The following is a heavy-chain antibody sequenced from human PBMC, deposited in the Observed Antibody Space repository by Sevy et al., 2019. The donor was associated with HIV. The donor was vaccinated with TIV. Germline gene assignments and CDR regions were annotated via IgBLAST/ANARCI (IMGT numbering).Heavy chain of an antibody. CDR3: ARLTTQPTSDLYGMDV. V-gene: IGHV1-2*02. D-gene: IGHD4-17*01. J-gene: IGHJ6*02. CDR2: INSDSGVT. Sequence: ASVKVSCKASGYIFTDYYIHWVRQAPGQVLEWMAWINSDSGVTNYAQKFQGEVTVTRDTSLSTAYLELTRLKSNDTAIYYCARLTTQPTSDLYGMDVWGQGTTVTVSS. CDR1: GYIFTDYY.